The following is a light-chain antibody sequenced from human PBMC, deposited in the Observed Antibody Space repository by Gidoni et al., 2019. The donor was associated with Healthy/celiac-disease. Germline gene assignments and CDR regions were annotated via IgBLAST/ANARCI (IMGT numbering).Light chain of an antibody. CDR1: KLGDKY. CDR3: QAWDSSTVV. J-gene: IGLJ2*01. Sequence: SYQLTQPPSASVSPGQTASITFPGDKLGDKYACWYQQKPGQSPVLVIYQDSKRPSGIPERFSGSNSGNTATLTVSGTQAMDEADYYCQAWDSSTVVFGGGTKLTVL. CDR2: QDS. V-gene: IGLV3-1*01.